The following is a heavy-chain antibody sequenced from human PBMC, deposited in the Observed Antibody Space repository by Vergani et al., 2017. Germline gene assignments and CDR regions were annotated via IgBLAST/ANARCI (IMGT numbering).Heavy chain of an antibody. CDR2: IYWNDDK. V-gene: IGHV2-5*01. Sequence: QITLKESGPTLVKPTQTLTLTCTFSGFSLSTSGVGVGWIRQPPGKALGWLALIYWNDDKRYSPSLKSRLTITKDTAKNQVVLTMTNRDPVDTATYYCAHRGLVWVGESWGVEDWGQGTLVTVSS. CDR3: AHRGLVWVGESWGVED. J-gene: IGHJ4*02. D-gene: IGHD3-10*01. CDR1: GFSLSTSGVG.